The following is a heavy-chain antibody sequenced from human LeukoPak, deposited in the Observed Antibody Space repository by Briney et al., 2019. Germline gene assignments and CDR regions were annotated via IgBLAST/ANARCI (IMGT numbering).Heavy chain of an antibody. CDR3: ARFGSSSGYYYMDV. CDR2: IYSGGNT. V-gene: IGHV3-53*01. D-gene: IGHD6-6*01. CDR1: GFTVSSNS. Sequence: GGSLRLSCTVSGFTVSSNSWSWVRQAPGKGLEWVSFIYSGGNTHYSDSVTGRFTISRDNSKNSLYLQMNSLRAEDTAVYYCARFGSSSGYYYMDVWGKGTTVTVSS. J-gene: IGHJ6*03.